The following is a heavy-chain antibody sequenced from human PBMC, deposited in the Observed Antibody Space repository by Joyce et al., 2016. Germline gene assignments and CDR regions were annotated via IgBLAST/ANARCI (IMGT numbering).Heavy chain of an antibody. J-gene: IGHJ4*02. CDR2: ISGYNGNA. D-gene: IGHD1-26*01. Sequence: QVQLVQSGAEVKEPGASVKVSCKASGYTFTSYSISWVRQAPGQGLEWMGGISGYNGNANYARKLQGRVTVTTDTSTSTAYMEMRSLSTDDTAVYYCVRDDRDVGAGGHGYFDYWGQGTLVTVSS. V-gene: IGHV1-18*01. CDR1: GYTFTSYS. CDR3: VRDDRDVGAGGHGYFDY.